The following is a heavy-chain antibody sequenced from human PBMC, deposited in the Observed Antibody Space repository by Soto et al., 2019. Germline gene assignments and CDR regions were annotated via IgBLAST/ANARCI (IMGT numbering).Heavy chain of an antibody. CDR1: GGSFSIYA. Sequence: SVXVACKASGGSFSIYASSCCLQAPGQGLDWMGGIIPIFGTANYAQKFQGRVTITADESTSTAYMELSSLRSEDTAVYYCERDRGYSYGSPRGFAYWGKGTLVNVS. J-gene: IGHJ4*02. CDR2: IIPIFGTA. V-gene: IGHV1-69*01. D-gene: IGHD5-18*01. CDR3: ERDRGYSYGSPRGFAY.